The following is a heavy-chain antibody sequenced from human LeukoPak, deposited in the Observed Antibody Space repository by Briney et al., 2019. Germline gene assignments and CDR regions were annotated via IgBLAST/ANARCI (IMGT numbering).Heavy chain of an antibody. D-gene: IGHD1-26*01. CDR3: ARGLSGRLEYFQH. CDR2: INPNSGGT. Sequence: ASVKVSCKASGFTFTGYYMHWVRQAPGQGLEWMGWINPNSGGTNYAQKFQGRVTMTRDTSISTAYMELSRLRSDDTAVYYCARGLSGRLEYFQHWGQGTLVTVSS. CDR1: GFTFTGYY. V-gene: IGHV1-2*02. J-gene: IGHJ1*01.